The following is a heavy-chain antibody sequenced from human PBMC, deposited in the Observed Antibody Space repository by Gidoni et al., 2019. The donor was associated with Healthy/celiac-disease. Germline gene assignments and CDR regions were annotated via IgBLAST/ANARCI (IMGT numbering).Heavy chain of an antibody. J-gene: IGHJ2*01. Sequence: QVQLQESGPGLVKPSETLSLTCAVSGYSISSGYYWGWIRQPPGKGLEGIVSIYHSGSTYYNPSLKSRVTISVDTSNNQFSLKLSSVTAADTAVYYCARQIGNGDYVTVYFDLWGRGTLVTVSS. CDR3: ARQIGNGDYVTVYFDL. D-gene: IGHD4-17*01. CDR2: IYHSGST. V-gene: IGHV4-38-2*01. CDR1: GYSISSGYY.